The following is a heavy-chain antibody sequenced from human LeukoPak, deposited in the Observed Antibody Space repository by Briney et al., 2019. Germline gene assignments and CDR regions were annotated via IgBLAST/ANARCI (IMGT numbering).Heavy chain of an antibody. CDR2: IYYSGST. Sequence: SETLSLTCTVSGGSISSYYWSWIRQPPGKGLEWIGYIYYSGSTNYNPSLKSRVTISVDTSKNQFSLKLSSVTAADTAVYYCARQLRGYPDYWGQGTLVTVSS. CDR1: GGSISSYY. D-gene: IGHD3-3*01. V-gene: IGHV4-59*08. J-gene: IGHJ4*02. CDR3: ARQLRGYPDY.